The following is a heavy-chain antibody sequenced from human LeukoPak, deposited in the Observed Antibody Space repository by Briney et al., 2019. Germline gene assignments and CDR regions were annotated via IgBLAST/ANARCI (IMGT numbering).Heavy chain of an antibody. J-gene: IGHJ3*02. CDR1: GFTFSSYS. CDR2: ISSSSSYI. D-gene: IGHD6-13*01. Sequence: GGSLRLSCAASGFTFSSYSMNWVRQAPGKGLEWVSSISSSSSYIYYADSVRGRFTISRDNAKNSLYLQMNSLRADDTAVYYCARASRTWTTAFDIWGQGTMVTVSS. CDR3: ARASRTWTTAFDI. V-gene: IGHV3-21*01.